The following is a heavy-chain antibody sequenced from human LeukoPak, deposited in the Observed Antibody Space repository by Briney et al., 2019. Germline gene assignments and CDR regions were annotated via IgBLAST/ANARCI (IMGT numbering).Heavy chain of an antibody. V-gene: IGHV3-30-3*01. Sequence: GRSLRLSCAASGFTFSSYAMHWVRQAPGKGLEWVAVISYDGSNKYYADSVKGRFTISRDNSKNTLYLQMNSLRAEDTAVYYCAGEAELGPRFDYWGQGTLVTVSS. CDR3: AGEAELGPRFDY. D-gene: IGHD7-27*01. CDR2: ISYDGSNK. J-gene: IGHJ4*02. CDR1: GFTFSSYA.